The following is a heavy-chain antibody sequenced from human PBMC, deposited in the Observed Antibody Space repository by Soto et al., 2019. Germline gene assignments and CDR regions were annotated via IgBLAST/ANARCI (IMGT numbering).Heavy chain of an antibody. Sequence: QLQLQESGPGLVKPSETLSLTCSVSGGSINSSCYFWGWLRQPPGKGLEWIGSIYYSGSTYYNTSLRSRVTISVDTSKNQSYLKLRSVTAADTAVFCCARHYSSGSRNWFDPWGQGTLVTVSS. D-gene: IGHD6-19*01. CDR3: ARHYSSGSRNWFDP. CDR1: GGSINSSCYF. CDR2: IYYSGST. V-gene: IGHV4-39*01. J-gene: IGHJ5*02.